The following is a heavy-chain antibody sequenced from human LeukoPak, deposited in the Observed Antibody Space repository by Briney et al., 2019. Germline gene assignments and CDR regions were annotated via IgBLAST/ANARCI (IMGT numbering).Heavy chain of an antibody. V-gene: IGHV3-30*02. CDR1: GFTFSSYG. J-gene: IGHJ4*02. CDR2: IRYDGSNK. Sequence: GGSLRLSCAASGFTFSSYGMHWVRQAPGKGLEWVAFIRYDGSNKYYADSVKSRCTISRDNSKNTLYLQMNSLRAEDTAVYYCAKLGGSSSSWFDYWGQGTLVTVSS. D-gene: IGHD6-13*01. CDR3: AKLGGSSSSWFDY.